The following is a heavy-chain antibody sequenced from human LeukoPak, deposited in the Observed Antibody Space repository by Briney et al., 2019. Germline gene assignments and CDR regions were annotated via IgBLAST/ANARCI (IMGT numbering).Heavy chain of an antibody. J-gene: IGHJ1*01. CDR1: GGSISSYY. CDR3: ARGVTGGWYGDFQH. CDR2: IYYSGST. Sequence: SETLSLTCTVSGGSISSYYWSWIRQPPGKGLDWIGYIYYSGSTNYNPSLESRVTISVDTSKNQFSLKLSSVTAADTAVYYCARGVTGGWYGDFQHWGQGTLVTVSS. V-gene: IGHV4-59*01. D-gene: IGHD6-19*01.